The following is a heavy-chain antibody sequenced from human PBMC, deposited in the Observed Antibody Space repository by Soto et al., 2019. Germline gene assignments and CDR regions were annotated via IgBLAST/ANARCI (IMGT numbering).Heavy chain of an antibody. V-gene: IGHV1-18*04. CDR2: RSAYNGNT. D-gene: IGHD3-3*01. CDR3: ARVEVFRFLGWXI. Sequence: VSVKVSCKASGYTFTNYGICWVRQAPGQGLEWMGCRSAYNGNTNYAQNLQGRVTMTKDTSTSTAYMELRSLRSYETAVYYCARVEVFRFLGWXIWGKGPLVSVXS. CDR1: GYTFTNYG. J-gene: IGHJ1*01.